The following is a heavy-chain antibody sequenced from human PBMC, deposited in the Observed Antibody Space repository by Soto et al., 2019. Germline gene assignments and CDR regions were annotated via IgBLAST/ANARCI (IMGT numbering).Heavy chain of an antibody. Sequence: EVQLVESGGGLVQPGRSLRLSCAASSFTFGDYAMHWVRQTPGKGLEWVSCISWDSGNIVYVDSVDGRFTISRDNAKNSLFLQMNSLRPEDTAFYYCTKGYTTSCFAHFDYWGQGALVTVSS. J-gene: IGHJ4*02. CDR1: SFTFGDYA. D-gene: IGHD2-2*01. V-gene: IGHV3-9*01. CDR2: ISWDSGNI. CDR3: TKGYTTSCFAHFDY.